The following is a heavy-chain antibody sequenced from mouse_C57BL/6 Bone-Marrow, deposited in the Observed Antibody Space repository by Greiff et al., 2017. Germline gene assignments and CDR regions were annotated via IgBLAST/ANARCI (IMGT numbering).Heavy chain of an antibody. CDR2: IRNKANGYTT. J-gene: IGHJ4*01. D-gene: IGHD2-2*01. CDR1: GFTFTDYY. CDR3: ARYGGYLYSMDY. V-gene: IGHV7-3*01. Sequence: EVQLVESGGGLVQPGGSLSLSCAASGFTFTDYYMSWVRQPPGKALEWLGFIRNKANGYTTEYSASVKGRFTISRDNSPSILYLQMNALRAEDSAPYFCARYGGYLYSMDYWGQGTSVTVSS.